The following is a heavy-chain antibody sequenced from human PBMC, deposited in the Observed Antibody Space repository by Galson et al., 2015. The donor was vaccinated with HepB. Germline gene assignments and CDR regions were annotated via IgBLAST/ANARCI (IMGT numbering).Heavy chain of an antibody. V-gene: IGHV3-30*18. CDR3: AKVDGSYQLLDPFNY. CDR1: GFTFSSYG. CDR2: ISYDGNEK. J-gene: IGHJ4*02. Sequence: SLRLSCAAYGFTFSSYGMHWVRQAPGKGLEWVTLISYDGNEKYYADSVKGRFTISRDNSKNTLYLQMNSLRAEDTAVYYCAKVDGSYQLLDPFNYWGQGTLVTVSS. D-gene: IGHD2-2*02.